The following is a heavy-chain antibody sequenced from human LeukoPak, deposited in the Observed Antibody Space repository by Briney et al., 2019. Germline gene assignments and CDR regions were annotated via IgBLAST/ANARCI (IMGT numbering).Heavy chain of an antibody. CDR2: IYASGST. CDR3: ARQIRAVGATAGNYYYYYMDV. CDR1: AGSISRGRYY. J-gene: IGHJ6*03. D-gene: IGHD2-15*01. Sequence: SQTLSLTCTVSAGSISRGRYYWSWIRQPAGKGLEWNGRIYASGSTKYNPSLKSRVTISVDTSKNQCSLKLSSVTAADTAVYYCARQIRAVGATAGNYYYYYMDVWGKGTTVTVSS. V-gene: IGHV4-61*02.